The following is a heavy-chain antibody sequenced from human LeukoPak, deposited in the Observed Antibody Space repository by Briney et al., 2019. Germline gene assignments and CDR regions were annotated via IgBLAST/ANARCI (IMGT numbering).Heavy chain of an antibody. CDR1: GFTFSNTW. CDR2: IKSKTDGGTT. D-gene: IGHD6-13*01. CDR3: TTEGSLAYSSSWYGDLDAFDI. Sequence: GGPLRLSCAASGFTFSNTWMSCVRQAPGEGLEWVGRIKSKTDGGTTDYAAPVKGRFTISRDDSKNTLYLQMNSLKTEDTAVYYCTTEGSLAYSSSWYGDLDAFDIWGQGTMVTVSS. V-gene: IGHV3-15*01. J-gene: IGHJ3*02.